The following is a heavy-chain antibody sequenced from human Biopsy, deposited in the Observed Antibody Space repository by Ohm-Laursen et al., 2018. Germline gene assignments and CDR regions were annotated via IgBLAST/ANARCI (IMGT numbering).Heavy chain of an antibody. V-gene: IGHV4-59*11. CDR2: ISYTGYT. J-gene: IGHJ4*02. CDR3: ARGSNDFGGLYFPR. D-gene: IGHD4-23*01. Sequence: SETLSLTCTVSGGSFTGHYWTWIRQPPGKGLGWIGHISYTGYTSYNASLKSRVTISVDTSRNHFSLRLSSLTAADTAVYYCARGSNDFGGLYFPRWGQGTLLTVSS. CDR1: GGSFTGHY.